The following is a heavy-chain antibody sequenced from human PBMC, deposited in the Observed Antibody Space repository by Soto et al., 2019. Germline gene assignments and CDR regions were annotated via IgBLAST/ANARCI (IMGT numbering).Heavy chain of an antibody. D-gene: IGHD6-13*01. CDR3: ARVNSRYFDY. CDR1: GQYINSNVV. Sequence: SETLSLTCSVSGQYINSNVVWAWVRQSPGKGLEWIGEIYHSGSAIYTPSLKNRVTISVDTSKNQFSLKLSSVTAADTAVYYCARVNSRYFDYWGQGTLVTVSS. CDR2: IYHSGSA. J-gene: IGHJ4*02. V-gene: IGHV4-4*02.